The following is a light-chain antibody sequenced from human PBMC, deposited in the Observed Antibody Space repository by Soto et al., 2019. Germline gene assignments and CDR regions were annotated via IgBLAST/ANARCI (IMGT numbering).Light chain of an antibody. CDR3: LQHSTFPFT. V-gene: IGKV1-17*01. J-gene: IGKJ1*01. CDR1: QGIRND. Sequence: DIQMTQFPSSLSASVGDRVTITCRLSQGIRNDLAWYQQKPGKAPKRLIYAASSLQSGVPSRFSGSGSGTEFTLAISSLLPEDFATFYCLQHSTFPFTFGQGTKVEIK. CDR2: AAS.